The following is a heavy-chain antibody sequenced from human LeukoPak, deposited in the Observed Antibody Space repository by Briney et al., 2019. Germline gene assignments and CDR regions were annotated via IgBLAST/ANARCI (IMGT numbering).Heavy chain of an antibody. J-gene: IGHJ4*02. Sequence: PGGSLRLSCAAPGFTFSSYAMSWVRQAPGKGLEWVSAISGSGGSTYYADSVKGRFTISRDNSKNTLYLQMNSLRAEDTAVYYCAKVFEELVVPAAKVDYWGQGTLVTVSS. CDR3: AKVFEELVVPAAKVDY. CDR1: GFTFSSYA. D-gene: IGHD2-2*01. CDR2: ISGSGGST. V-gene: IGHV3-23*01.